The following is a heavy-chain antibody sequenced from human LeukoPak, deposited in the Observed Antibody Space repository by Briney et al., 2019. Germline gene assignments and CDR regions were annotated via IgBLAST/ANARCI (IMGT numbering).Heavy chain of an antibody. V-gene: IGHV4-61*01. CDR1: GGSIDSRSYY. CDR3: ARLRALSYYDSSGDLYYFEY. CDR2: IYYSGIT. D-gene: IGHD3-22*01. Sequence: SETLSLTCTVSGGSIDSRSYYWSWLRQPPGKGLEWIGFIYYSGITDYNPSLKSRVTILVDMSKSQFSLKLTSVTAADTAVYYCARLRALSYYDSSGDLYYFEYWGQGTLVTVSS. J-gene: IGHJ4*02.